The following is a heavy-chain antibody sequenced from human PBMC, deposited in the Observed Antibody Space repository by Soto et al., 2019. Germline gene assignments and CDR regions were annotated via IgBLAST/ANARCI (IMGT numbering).Heavy chain of an antibody. D-gene: IGHD6-6*01. CDR2: IYYSGST. CDR1: GGSISSSSYY. J-gene: IGHJ4*02. Sequence: SETLSLTCTVSGGSISSSSYYWGWIRQPPGKGLEWIGSIYYSGSTYYNPSLKSRVTISVDTSKNQFSLKLSSVTAADTAVYYCARLGPHSFSSIAARPYYYFDYWGQGTLVTVSS. CDR3: ARLGPHSFSSIAARPYYYFDY. V-gene: IGHV4-39*01.